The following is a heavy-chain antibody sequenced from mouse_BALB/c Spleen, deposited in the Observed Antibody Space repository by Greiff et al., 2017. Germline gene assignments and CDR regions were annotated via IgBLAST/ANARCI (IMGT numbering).Heavy chain of an antibody. Sequence: QVHVKQSGAELARPGASVKLSCKASGYTFTSYWMQWVKQRPGQGLEWIGAIYPGDGDTRYTQKFKGKATLTADKSSSTAYMQLSSLASEDSAVYYCARVGAYYFDYWGQGTTLTVSS. D-gene: IGHD1-3*01. CDR1: GYTFTSYW. CDR3: ARVGAYYFDY. CDR2: IYPGDGDT. J-gene: IGHJ2*01. V-gene: IGHV1-87*01.